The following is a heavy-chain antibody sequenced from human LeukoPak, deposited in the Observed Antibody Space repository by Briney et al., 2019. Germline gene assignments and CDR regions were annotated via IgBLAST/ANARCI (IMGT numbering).Heavy chain of an antibody. J-gene: IGHJ3*02. V-gene: IGHV1-69*05. Sequence: SVKVSCKASGGTFSSYAISWVRQAPGQGLEWMGGIIPIFGTANYAQKLQGRVTMTTDTSTSTAYMELRSLRSDDTAVYYCARDHFFDIWGQGTMVTVSS. CDR3: ARDHFFDI. CDR1: GGTFSSYA. CDR2: IIPIFGTA.